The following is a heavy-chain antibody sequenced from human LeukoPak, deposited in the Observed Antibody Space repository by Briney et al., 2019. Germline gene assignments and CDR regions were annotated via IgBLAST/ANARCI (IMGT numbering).Heavy chain of an antibody. CDR2: IYHSGST. CDR3: AREYFSANYFFYYMDV. V-gene: IGHV4-38-2*02. J-gene: IGHJ6*03. D-gene: IGHD3-3*01. Sequence: SETLSLTCTVSGYSISSGYYWGWIRQPPGKGLEWIGSIYHSGSTYYNPSLKSRVTISVDTSKNQFSLKLNSVTAADTAVYYCAREYFSANYFFYYMDVWGTGTTVTVSS. CDR1: GYSISSGYY.